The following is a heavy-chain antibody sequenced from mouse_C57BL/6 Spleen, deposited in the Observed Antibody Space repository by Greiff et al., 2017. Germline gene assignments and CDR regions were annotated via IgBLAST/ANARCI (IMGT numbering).Heavy chain of an antibody. J-gene: IGHJ2*01. V-gene: IGHV7-3*01. CDR3: ARNDGYYAFDY. CDR1: GFTFTDYY. D-gene: IGHD2-3*01. Sequence: EVKLVESGGGLVQPGGSLSLSCAASGFTFTDYYMSWVRQPPGKALEWLGFIRNKANGYTTEYSASVKGRFTISRDNSQSILYLQMNALRAEDSATYYCARNDGYYAFDYWGQGTTLTVSS. CDR2: IRNKANGYTT.